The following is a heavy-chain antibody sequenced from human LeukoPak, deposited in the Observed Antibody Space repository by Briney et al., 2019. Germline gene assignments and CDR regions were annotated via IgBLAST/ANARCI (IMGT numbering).Heavy chain of an antibody. D-gene: IGHD3-22*01. V-gene: IGHV3-23*01. Sequence: GESLRLSCVASGFTFTDHLMNWVRQAPGKGLEWVSAISGSGGSTYYADSVKGRFTISRDNSKNTLYLQMNSLRAEDTAVYYCAKLEDYYDSSGFDYWGQGTLVTVSS. CDR1: GFTFTDHL. CDR3: AKLEDYYDSSGFDY. J-gene: IGHJ4*02. CDR2: ISGSGGST.